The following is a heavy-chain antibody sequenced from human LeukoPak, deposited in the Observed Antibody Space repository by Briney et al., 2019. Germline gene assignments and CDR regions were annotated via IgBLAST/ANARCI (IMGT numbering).Heavy chain of an antibody. CDR3: ARRGWDLDAFDI. CDR1: GYTLTELS. V-gene: IGHV1-24*01. J-gene: IGHJ3*02. Sequence: ASVKVSCKVSGYTLTELSMHWVRQAPGKGLEWMGGFDPEDGETIYAQKFQGRVTMTRDTSTSTVYMELSSLRSEDTAVYYCARRGWDLDAFDIWGQGTMVTVSS. CDR2: FDPEDGET. D-gene: IGHD6-19*01.